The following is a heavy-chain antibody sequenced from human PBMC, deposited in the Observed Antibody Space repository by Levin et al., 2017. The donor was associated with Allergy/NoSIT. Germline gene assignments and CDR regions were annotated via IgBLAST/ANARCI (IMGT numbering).Heavy chain of an antibody. CDR1: GFSLTSSGVG. J-gene: IGHJ4*02. Sequence: ESGPTLVKPTQTLTLTCACSGFSLTSSGVGVAWFRQPPGQALEWLALIYRDDDKRYSPSLNSRLTITKDTSTNQVVLTMLHMDPVDPATYYCAPRSVEVADAGRYFDYWGLGTLVTVSS. CDR3: APRSVEVADAGRYFDY. D-gene: IGHD5-24*01. CDR2: IYRDDDK. V-gene: IGHV2-5*02.